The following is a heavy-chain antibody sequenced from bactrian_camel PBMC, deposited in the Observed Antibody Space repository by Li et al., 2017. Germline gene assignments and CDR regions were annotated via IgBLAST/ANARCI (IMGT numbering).Heavy chain of an antibody. D-gene: IGHD2*01. CDR3: ATGATYCQGGYCWSGQGCEDALVDFGS. CDR1: GNTYSTNC. V-gene: IGHV3S54*01. Sequence: HVQLVESGGGSVQAGGSLLLSCAASGNTYSTNCMGWFRQAPGKEREGVAFLYTGFEDTYYYDSVKGRFTISTDDSKDTLYLQMRDLKLEDTAMYYCATGATYCQGGYCWSGQGCEDALVDFGSWGQGTQVTVS. J-gene: IGHJ6*01. CDR2: LYTGFEDT.